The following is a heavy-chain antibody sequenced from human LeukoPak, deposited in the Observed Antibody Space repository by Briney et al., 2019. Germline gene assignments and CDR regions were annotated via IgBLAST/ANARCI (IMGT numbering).Heavy chain of an antibody. D-gene: IGHD4-23*01. J-gene: IGHJ4*02. CDR3: ARGNSGPDY. CDR2: VYSGGST. CDR1: GDSISNFY. V-gene: IGHV4-4*07. Sequence: KPSETLSLTCTVSGDSISNFYWSWIRQPAEKGLEWIGRVYSGGSTDYNPSLKSRVSMSVDTSKNQYSLRLISVTAADTAVYYCARGNSGPDYWGQGILVTVSS.